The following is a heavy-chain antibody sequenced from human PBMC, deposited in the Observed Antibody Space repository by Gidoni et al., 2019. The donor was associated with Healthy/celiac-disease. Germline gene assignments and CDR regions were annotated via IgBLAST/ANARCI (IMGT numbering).Heavy chain of an antibody. CDR3: ARIRRYYDFWSGYYDY. J-gene: IGHJ4*02. CDR2: IFSNDEK. CDR1: GFPLSNASMG. Sequence: TLKESGPVLVQPTETLTLTYTVSGFPLSNASMGVSWIRQPPGKALEWLAHIFSNDEKSYSTSLKSRLTISKDTSKSQVVLTMTNMDPVDTATYYCARIRRYYDFWSGYYDYWGQGTLVTVSS. V-gene: IGHV2-26*01. D-gene: IGHD3-3*01.